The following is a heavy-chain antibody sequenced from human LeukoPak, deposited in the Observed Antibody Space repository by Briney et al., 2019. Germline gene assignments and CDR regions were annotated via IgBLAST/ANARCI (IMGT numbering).Heavy chain of an antibody. J-gene: IGHJ4*02. V-gene: IGHV3-9*01. CDR2: ISWNSGSI. CDR3: AKAPNYDFWSGYYYFDY. D-gene: IGHD3-3*01. CDR1: GFTFDDYA. Sequence: GGSLRLSCAASGFTFDDYAMHWVRQAPGKDLEWVSGISWNSGSIGYADSVKGRFTISRDNAKNSLYLQMNSLGAEDTALYYCAKAPNYDFWSGYYYFDYWGQGTLVTVSS.